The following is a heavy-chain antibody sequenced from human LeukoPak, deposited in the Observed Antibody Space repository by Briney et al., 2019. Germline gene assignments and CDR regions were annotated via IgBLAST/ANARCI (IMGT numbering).Heavy chain of an antibody. V-gene: IGHV4-34*01. J-gene: IGHJ2*01. CDR1: GGSFSGYY. D-gene: IGHD2-21*02. CDR2: INHSGST. CDR3: ARGQGSRLRYFDL. Sequence: SETLSLTCAVYGGSFSGYYWSWIRQPPGKGLEWIGEINHSGSTNYNPSLKSRVTISVGTSKNLFSLKLSSVTAADTAVYYCARGQGSRLRYFDLWGRGTLVTVSS.